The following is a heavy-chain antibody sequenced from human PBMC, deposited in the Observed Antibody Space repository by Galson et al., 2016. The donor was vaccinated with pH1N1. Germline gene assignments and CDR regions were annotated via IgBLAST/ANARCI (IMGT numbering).Heavy chain of an antibody. CDR2: IENEDSTYST. J-gene: IGHJ4*02. Sequence: SLRLSCAASGFSFSVRFMDWVRQAPGKGLEWLGRIENEDSTYSTHYVASVRGRFTISRDDSKNSLYLKMNSLTTEDTAVYYCARTTPGGLDYWGQGTLVTVAS. CDR3: ARTTPGGLDY. CDR1: GFSFSVRF. D-gene: IGHD1-14*01. V-gene: IGHV3-72*01.